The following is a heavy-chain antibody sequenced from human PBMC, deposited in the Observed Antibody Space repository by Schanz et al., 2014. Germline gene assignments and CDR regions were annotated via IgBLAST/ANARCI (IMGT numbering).Heavy chain of an antibody. Sequence: QIQLVQSGPEVKKPGATVKVSCTASGFNFNNYDINWVRQATGQGLEWVGWISVYTGNTKYGQKVQGRVTMTADTSTNTAYMELRSLRSDDTAVYYCARDRRFFDRDDLYYFDSWGQGTLVTVSS. D-gene: IGHD3-3*01. CDR3: ARDRRFFDRDDLYYFDS. CDR2: ISVYTGNT. V-gene: IGHV1-18*04. CDR1: GFNFNNYD. J-gene: IGHJ4*02.